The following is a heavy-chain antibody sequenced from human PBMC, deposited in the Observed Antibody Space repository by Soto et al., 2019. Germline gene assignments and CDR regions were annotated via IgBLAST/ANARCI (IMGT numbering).Heavy chain of an antibody. CDR1: GFTFSSYA. CDR2: ISYDGSNK. V-gene: IGHV3-30-3*01. J-gene: IGHJ4*02. CDR3: ARDRLGPFDY. D-gene: IGHD3-16*01. Sequence: QVQLVESGGGVVQPGRSLRLSCAASGFTFSSYAMHWVRQAPGKGLEWVAVISYDGSNKYYADSVKGRFTISRDNSKNTLYLQMNSLRAEDTAVYYCARDRLGPFDYWGQGTLVTVSS.